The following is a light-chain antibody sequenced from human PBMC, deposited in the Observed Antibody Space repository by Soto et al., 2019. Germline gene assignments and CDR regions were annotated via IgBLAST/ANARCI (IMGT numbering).Light chain of an antibody. Sequence: DIKMTQSPSSLSASVGDRVTITCRASQTINNYLNWYQHKPGKAPKLLIYGASSLQSGVPSRFSGSGSGTDFTLTITSLQPEDFATYYCQHFYTTLFTFGPGTKVEIK. CDR3: QHFYTTLFT. CDR1: QTINNY. V-gene: IGKV1-39*01. J-gene: IGKJ3*01. CDR2: GAS.